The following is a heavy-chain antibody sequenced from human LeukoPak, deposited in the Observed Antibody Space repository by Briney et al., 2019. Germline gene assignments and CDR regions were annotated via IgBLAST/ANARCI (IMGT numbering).Heavy chain of an antibody. D-gene: IGHD6-19*01. CDR1: GYTFTGYY. V-gene: IGHV1-2*02. CDR2: INPNSGGT. CDR3: ARGQSFDY. J-gene: IGHJ4*02. Sequence: GASVKVSCKASGYTFTGYYMHWVRQAPGQGLEWMGWINPNSGGTNYAQKFQGRVTMTRDTSISTAYMELSSLRSEDTAVYDWARGQSFDYWGQGTLVTVSS.